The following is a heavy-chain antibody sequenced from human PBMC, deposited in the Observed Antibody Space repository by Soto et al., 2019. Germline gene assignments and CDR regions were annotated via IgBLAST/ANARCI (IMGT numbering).Heavy chain of an antibody. V-gene: IGHV3-23*01. Sequence: GGSLRLSCAASGFIFSNYPMSWVRQAPGKGLEWVSTISGSAGSTYYADAVKGRLTISRDNSKNTLYLQMNSLRAEDTALYYCAKIPASLRVFDYWGQGSLVTVSS. CDR1: GFIFSNYP. J-gene: IGHJ4*02. CDR3: AKIPASLRVFDY. CDR2: ISGSAGST.